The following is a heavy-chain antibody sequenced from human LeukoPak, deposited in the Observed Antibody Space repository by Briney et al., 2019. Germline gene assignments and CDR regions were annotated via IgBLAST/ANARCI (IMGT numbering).Heavy chain of an antibody. J-gene: IGHJ4*02. D-gene: IGHD3-22*01. V-gene: IGHV4-34*01. CDR2: INHSGST. CDR1: GGSFSGYY. CDR3: ARGLSSPYYYPKVYFDS. Sequence: PSETLSLTCAVYGGSFSGYYWSWIRQPPGKGLEWIGEINHSGSTNYNPSLKSRVTISVDTSKNQFSLKLSSVTAADTAVYYCARGLSSPYYYPKVYFDSWGQGTLVTVSS.